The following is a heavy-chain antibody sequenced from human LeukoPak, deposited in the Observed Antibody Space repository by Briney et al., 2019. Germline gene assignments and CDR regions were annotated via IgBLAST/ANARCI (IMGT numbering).Heavy chain of an antibody. CDR1: GYSISSGYY. D-gene: IGHD5-12*01. V-gene: IGHV4-38-2*01. CDR2: VFHSGST. Sequence: KPSETLSLTCAVSGYSISSGYYWGWIRQPPGKGLEWIGSVFHSGSTYNNPSLKTRLTISVDTSKNQFSLKLSSVTAADTAVYYCARGTYSGYDGHDAFDIWGQGTMVTVSS. CDR3: ARGTYSGYDGHDAFDI. J-gene: IGHJ3*02.